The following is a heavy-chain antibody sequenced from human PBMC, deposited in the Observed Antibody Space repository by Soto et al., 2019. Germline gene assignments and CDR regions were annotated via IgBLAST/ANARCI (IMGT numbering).Heavy chain of an antibody. CDR2: IYPGDSDT. J-gene: IGHJ3*02. Sequence: GESLKISCKGSGYSFTSYWIGWVRQMPGKGLEWMGIIYPGDSDTRYSPSFQGQVTISADKSISTAYLQWSSLKASDTAMYYCARAYYYDSSGYYQTSGAFDIWGQGTMVTVSS. D-gene: IGHD3-22*01. V-gene: IGHV5-51*01. CDR1: GYSFTSYW. CDR3: ARAYYYDSSGYYQTSGAFDI.